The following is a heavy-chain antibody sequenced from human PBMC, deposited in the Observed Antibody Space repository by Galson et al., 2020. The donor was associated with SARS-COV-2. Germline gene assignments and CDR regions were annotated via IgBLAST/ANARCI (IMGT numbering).Heavy chain of an antibody. D-gene: IGHD5-12*01. Sequence: SGPTLVKPTQTLTLNCTFSGFPLSTSGMSVSWIRQPQGKALEWHARHDWADDTYYSTSLKTRLTISTDTSKNQVVLTMTNMEPVDTATYYCARVDSGYVALGAWGQGTLVTVSS. CDR3: ARVDSGYVALGA. V-gene: IGHV2-70*11. CDR1: GFPLSTSGMS. CDR2: HDWADDT. J-gene: IGHJ5*02.